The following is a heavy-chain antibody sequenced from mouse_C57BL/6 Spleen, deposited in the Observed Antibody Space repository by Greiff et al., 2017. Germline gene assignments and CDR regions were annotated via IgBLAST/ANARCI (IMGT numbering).Heavy chain of an antibody. D-gene: IGHD5-1*01. V-gene: IGHV1-69*01. CDR3: ARGSNYFDY. J-gene: IGHJ2*01. CDR2: LDPSDSYT. Sequence: QVQLKQPGAELVMPGASVKLSCKASGYTFTSYWMHWVKQRPGPGLEWIGELDPSDSYTNYNQKFKGKSTLTVDKSSSTAYMQLSSLTSEDSAVYYCARGSNYFDYWGQGTTLTVSS. CDR1: GYTFTSYW.